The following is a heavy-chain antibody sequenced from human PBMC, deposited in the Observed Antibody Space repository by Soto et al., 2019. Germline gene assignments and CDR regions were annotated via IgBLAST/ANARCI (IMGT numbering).Heavy chain of an antibody. CDR2: IYYSGST. J-gene: IGHJ4*02. V-gene: IGHV4-61*01. D-gene: IGHD3-10*01. CDR3: ASHYRNAFEE. Sequence: SETLSLTCTVSGGSVSSGSYYWSWIRQPPGKGLEWIGYIYYSGSTNYNPSLKSRVTISVDTSKNQFSLKLSSVTAADTAVYYCASHYRNAFEEWGQGTLVTVSS. CDR1: GGSVSSGSYY.